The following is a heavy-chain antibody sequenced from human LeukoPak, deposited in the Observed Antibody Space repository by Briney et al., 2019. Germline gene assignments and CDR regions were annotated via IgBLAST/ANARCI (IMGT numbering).Heavy chain of an antibody. J-gene: IGHJ6*03. CDR1: GFTFSSYS. V-gene: IGHV3-48*01. CDR2: ISGSSNTI. CDR3: ARIGYYDSSGYYHYYYYMDV. D-gene: IGHD3-22*01. Sequence: RSGGSLRLSCAASGFTFSSYSTNWVRQAPGKGLEWVSYISGSSNTIYYADSVKGRFTISRDNAKNSLYLQMNSLRAEDTAVYYCARIGYYDSSGYYHYYYYMDVWGKGTTVTVSS.